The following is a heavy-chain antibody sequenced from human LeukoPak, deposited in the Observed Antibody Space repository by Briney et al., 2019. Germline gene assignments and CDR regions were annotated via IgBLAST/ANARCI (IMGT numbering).Heavy chain of an antibody. CDR1: GSTFSNYG. D-gene: IGHD6-19*01. CDR2: IWFDGRNK. V-gene: IGHV3-33*01. CDR3: AREWGPIAVSGGPGY. Sequence: GGSLRLSCAASGSTFSNYGMHWVRQAPGKGLEWVALIWFDGRNKFHADSVKGRFTISRDNSKNTLFLQMNSLRAEDTAVYYCAREWGPIAVSGGPGYWGQGALVTVSS. J-gene: IGHJ4*02.